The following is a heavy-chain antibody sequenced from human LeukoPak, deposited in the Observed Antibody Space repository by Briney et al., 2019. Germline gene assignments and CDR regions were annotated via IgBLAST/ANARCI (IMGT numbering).Heavy chain of an antibody. D-gene: IGHD3-9*01. V-gene: IGHV4-4*09. CDR1: GGSISSYY. J-gene: IGHJ6*03. Sequence: SETLSLTCTVSGGSISSYYWSWIRRPPGKGLEWIGYIYTSGSTNYNPSLKSRVTISVDTSKNQFSLKLSSVTAADTAVYYCASGSNREYYDILTGYYLDYYYMDVWGKGTTVTVSS. CDR2: IYTSGST. CDR3: ASGSNREYYDILTGYYLDYYYMDV.